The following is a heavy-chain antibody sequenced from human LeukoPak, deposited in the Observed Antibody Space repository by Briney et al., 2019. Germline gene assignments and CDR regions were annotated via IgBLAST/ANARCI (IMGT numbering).Heavy chain of an antibody. J-gene: IGHJ3*01. Sequence: PGGSLRLSCAASAFTFGSFAMSWVRQAPGKGLEWVSYIRGGGAGALYADSVKGRFTVSRDNSRSTLYLQMNSLRVEDTAVYYCAKCAQSYGNDAFDLWGPGTMANVSS. CDR2: IRGGGAGA. CDR3: AKCAQSYGNDAFDL. CDR1: AFTFGSFA. D-gene: IGHD5-18*01. V-gene: IGHV3-23*01.